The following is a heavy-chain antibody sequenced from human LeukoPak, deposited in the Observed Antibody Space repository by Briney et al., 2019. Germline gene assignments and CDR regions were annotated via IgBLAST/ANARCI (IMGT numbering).Heavy chain of an antibody. Sequence: GGSLRLSCAVSGFTFSSYWMGWVRQAPGKGLAWVANINQDESSKYYEDSVKGRFTISRDNADNSLYLQMNSLGAEDTAVYYCARDSRILFQVDYYYMDVWGKGTTVTISS. J-gene: IGHJ6*03. D-gene: IGHD2-15*01. CDR3: ARDSRILFQVDYYYMDV. V-gene: IGHV3-7*01. CDR1: GFTFSSYW. CDR2: INQDESSK.